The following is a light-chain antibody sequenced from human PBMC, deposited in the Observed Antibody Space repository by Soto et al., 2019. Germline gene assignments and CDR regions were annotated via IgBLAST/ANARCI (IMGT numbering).Light chain of an antibody. CDR3: QVWDISSGHVV. CDR1: NIGSKS. Sequence: SYELTQPPSASVAPGKTASVACGGSNIGSKSVHWYQKKSGQAPVLVMYYDSDRPPGMPERFSGSNSGNTATLTISRVEAGDEGDYYCQVWDISSGHVVFGGGTKLTVL. V-gene: IGLV3-21*01. CDR2: YDS. J-gene: IGLJ3*02.